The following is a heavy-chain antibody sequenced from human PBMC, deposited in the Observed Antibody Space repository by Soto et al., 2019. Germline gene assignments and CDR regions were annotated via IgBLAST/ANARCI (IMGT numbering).Heavy chain of an antibody. CDR2: IKQDGSEK. Sequence: GALRVSCAASGFTFSSYWMRWVRQAPGKGLEWVANIKQDGSEKYYVDSVKGRFTISRDNAKNSLYLQMNSLRAEDTAVYYCAREGRGSSWSAFHIWGQGTMVPVSS. CDR3: AREGRGSSWSAFHI. CDR1: GFTFSSYW. V-gene: IGHV3-7*03. D-gene: IGHD6-13*01. J-gene: IGHJ3*02.